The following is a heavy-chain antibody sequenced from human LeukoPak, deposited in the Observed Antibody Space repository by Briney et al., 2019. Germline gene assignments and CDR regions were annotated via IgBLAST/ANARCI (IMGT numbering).Heavy chain of an antibody. CDR1: GFTFTNSA. D-gene: IGHD2-15*01. Sequence: GASVKVSCKASGFTFTNSAVQWVRQARGQRLEWIGWIVVDSGNTNYAQKFQERVTITRDMSTSTAYMVLSSLRSEDTAVYYCAAGYCTGGSCYPHYYYGMDVWGQGTTVIVSS. V-gene: IGHV1-58*01. CDR2: IVVDSGNT. CDR3: AAGYCTGGSCYPHYYYGMDV. J-gene: IGHJ6*02.